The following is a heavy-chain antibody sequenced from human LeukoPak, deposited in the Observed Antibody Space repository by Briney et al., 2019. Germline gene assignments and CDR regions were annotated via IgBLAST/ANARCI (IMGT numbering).Heavy chain of an antibody. CDR1: GGSISSSSYY. D-gene: IGHD3-22*01. J-gene: IGHJ4*02. V-gene: IGHV4-39*07. Sequence: SETLSLTCTVSGGSISSSSYYWGWIRQPPGKGLEWIGSIYYSGSTYYNPSLKSRVTISVDTSKNQFSLKLSSVTAADTAVYYCARDTPSDYYDSSGPYDYWGQGTLVTVSS. CDR3: ARDTPSDYYDSSGPYDY. CDR2: IYYSGST.